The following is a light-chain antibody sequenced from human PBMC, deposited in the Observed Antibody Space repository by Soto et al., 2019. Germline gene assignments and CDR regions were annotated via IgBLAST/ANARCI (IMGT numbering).Light chain of an antibody. CDR1: QSISNW. V-gene: IGKV1-5*01. J-gene: IGKJ1*01. Sequence: DIQMTQSPSTLPASVGDRVTINCRASQSISNWLARHQQKPGTAPKVLIYDASSLESGVPSRFSGNGSGIEFTLTISPLQPEDFATYYCLQDYNYPWTFGQGTKVDIK. CDR2: DAS. CDR3: LQDYNYPWT.